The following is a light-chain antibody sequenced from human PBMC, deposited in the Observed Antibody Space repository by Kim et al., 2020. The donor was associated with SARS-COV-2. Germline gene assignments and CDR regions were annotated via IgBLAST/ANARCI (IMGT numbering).Light chain of an antibody. CDR2: AAS. V-gene: IGKV1-17*01. J-gene: IGKJ4*01. CDR1: EGIYKD. Sequence: ASVGDRVTITCRASEGIYKDLAWYQQKPGSAPKRLCYAASTLQSGVPSRFSGSGSWTEFTLTISSMQPEGFATYFCLQHNSYPFTFGGGTKVDI. CDR3: LQHNSYPFT.